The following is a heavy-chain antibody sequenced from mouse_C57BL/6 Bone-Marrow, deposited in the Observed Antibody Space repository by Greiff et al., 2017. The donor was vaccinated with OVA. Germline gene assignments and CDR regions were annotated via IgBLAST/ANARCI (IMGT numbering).Heavy chain of an antibody. V-gene: IGHV5-17*01. CDR2: ISSGSSTI. CDR1: GFTFSDYG. CDR3: ARGVLRSSMDY. D-gene: IGHD1-1*01. Sequence: EVKVVESGGGLVKPGGSLKLSCAASGFTFSDYGMHWVRQAPEKGLEWVAYISSGSSTIYYADTVKGRFTISRDNAKNTLFLQMTSLRSEDTAMYYCARGVLRSSMDYWGQGTSVTVSS. J-gene: IGHJ4*01.